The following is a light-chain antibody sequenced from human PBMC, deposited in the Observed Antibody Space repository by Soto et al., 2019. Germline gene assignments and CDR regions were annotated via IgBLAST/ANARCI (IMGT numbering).Light chain of an antibody. CDR2: GAS. Sequence: EIVMTQSPATLSVSPGERATLSCRASQSVSSNLAWYQQKPGQAPRLLIYGASIRATGITARFSGSGSGTEFTLPISSMQSEDFAVYYCQQYNNWPPWTFGQGNKVEIK. J-gene: IGKJ1*01. CDR3: QQYNNWPPWT. V-gene: IGKV3-15*01. CDR1: QSVSSN.